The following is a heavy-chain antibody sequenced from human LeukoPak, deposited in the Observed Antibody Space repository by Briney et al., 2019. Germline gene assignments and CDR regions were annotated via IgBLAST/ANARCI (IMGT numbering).Heavy chain of an antibody. CDR2: IYYSGST. Sequence: SEILSLTCAVSAGSISTFDWSWIRQPPWKGLEWIGYIYYSGSTNYNPSLKSRVTISVDTSKNQFSLKLSSVTAADTAVYYCATIDYGDSRLGMDVWGQGTTVTVSS. D-gene: IGHD4-17*01. J-gene: IGHJ6*02. CDR3: ATIDYGDSRLGMDV. CDR1: AGSISTFD. V-gene: IGHV4-59*01.